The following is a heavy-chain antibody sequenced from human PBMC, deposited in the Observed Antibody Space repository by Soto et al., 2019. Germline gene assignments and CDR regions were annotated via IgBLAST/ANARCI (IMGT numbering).Heavy chain of an antibody. D-gene: IGHD6-13*01. CDR3: ARAREGTAVDDAFDI. CDR2: INHSGST. J-gene: IGHJ3*02. V-gene: IGHV4-34*01. CDR1: GGSLSGYY. Sequence: SETLSLTCAVYGGSLSGYYWSWIRQPPGKGLEWIGEINHSGSTNYNPSLKSRVTISVDTSKNQFSLKLSSVTAADTAVYYCARAREGTAVDDAFDIWGQGTMVTVSS.